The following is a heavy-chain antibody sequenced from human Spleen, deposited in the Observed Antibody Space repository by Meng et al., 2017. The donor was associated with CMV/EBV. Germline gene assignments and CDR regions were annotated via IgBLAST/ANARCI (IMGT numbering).Heavy chain of an antibody. CDR3: ARAPSYYDFWSGYSLRDWFDP. V-gene: IGHV1-69*10. CDR2: IIPILGIA. Sequence: SVKVSCKASGGTFSSYAISWVRQAPGQGLEWMGGIIPILGIANYAQKFQGRVTITADKSTSTAYMELSSLRSEDTAVYYFARAPSYYDFWSGYSLRDWFDPWGQGTLVTVSS. CDR1: GGTFSSYA. D-gene: IGHD3-3*01. J-gene: IGHJ5*02.